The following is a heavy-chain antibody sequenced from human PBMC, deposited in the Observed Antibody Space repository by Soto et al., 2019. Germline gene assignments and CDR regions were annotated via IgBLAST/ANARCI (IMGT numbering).Heavy chain of an antibody. CDR2: IYYSGST. CDR3: ARGLIGYSSGWYEGVFPYYFDY. Sequence: PSETLSLTCTVSGGSISSYYWSWIRQPPGKGLEWIWFIYYSGSTNYNPSLKSRVTISVDTSKNQFSLKLSSVTAADTAVYYCARGLIGYSSGWYEGVFPYYFDYWGQGTLVTVSS. CDR1: GGSISSYY. J-gene: IGHJ4*02. V-gene: IGHV4-59*08. D-gene: IGHD6-19*01.